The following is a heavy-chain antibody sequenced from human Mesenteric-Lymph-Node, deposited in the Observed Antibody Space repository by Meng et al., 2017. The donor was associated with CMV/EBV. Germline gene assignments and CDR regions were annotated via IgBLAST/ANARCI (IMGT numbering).Heavy chain of an antibody. D-gene: IGHD3-10*01. V-gene: IGHV1-2*02. CDR2: VNFNSGGT. CDR3: ARDSYYYAAPSDY. CDR1: GYTFTDYY. J-gene: IGHJ4*02. Sequence: ASVKVSCKTSGYTFTDYYIHWVRQAPGQGLEWMGWVNFNSGGTNYAQFYQGRVTMTRDTSVTTAYMELSSLRSEDTAVYFCARDSYYYAAPSDYWGQGTLVTVSS.